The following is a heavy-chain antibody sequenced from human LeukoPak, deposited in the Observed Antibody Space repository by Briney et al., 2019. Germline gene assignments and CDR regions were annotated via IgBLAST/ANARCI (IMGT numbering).Heavy chain of an antibody. CDR1: GDSIRSRNYY. V-gene: IGHV4-39*07. CDR3: AIDVDSTMVDAFDI. J-gene: IGHJ3*02. Sequence: SETLSLTCSGSGDSIRSRNYYWGWIRQPPGKALEWIGNIYYSGTAYYNPSLKSRVTISLDTSKNKLSLRLTSVTAADTAVYYCAIDVDSTMVDAFDIWGQGTMVTVSS. CDR2: IYYSGTA. D-gene: IGHD4/OR15-4a*01.